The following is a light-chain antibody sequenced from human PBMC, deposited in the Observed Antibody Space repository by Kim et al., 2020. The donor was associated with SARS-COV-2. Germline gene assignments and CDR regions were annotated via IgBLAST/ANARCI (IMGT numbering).Light chain of an antibody. CDR2: DVS. J-gene: IGLJ2*01. V-gene: IGLV2-14*03. CDR3: SSYTSSSTLV. CDR1: SSDVGCYNY. Sequence: GQSITISCTGTSSDVGCYNYVSWYQQHPGKVPKLMIYDVSSRPSGVSNRFSGSKSGNTASLTISGLQTEDEADYYCSSYTSSSTLVFGAGSKLTVL.